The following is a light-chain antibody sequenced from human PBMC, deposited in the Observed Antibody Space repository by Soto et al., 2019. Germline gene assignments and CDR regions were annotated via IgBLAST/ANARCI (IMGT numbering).Light chain of an antibody. Sequence: DIQMTQSPSSLSASVGDRVTITCQASQDISNYLNWYQQKPGKAPKLLIFDASNVETGVPSRFSVSGSGTDFTFSIHSLQPEDAATYYCQQYEDLPLTFGGGTKVGIK. J-gene: IGKJ4*01. V-gene: IGKV1-33*01. CDR1: QDISNY. CDR3: QQYEDLPLT. CDR2: DAS.